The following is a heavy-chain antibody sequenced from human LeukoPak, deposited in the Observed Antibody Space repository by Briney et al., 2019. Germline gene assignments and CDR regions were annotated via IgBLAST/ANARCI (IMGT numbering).Heavy chain of an antibody. J-gene: IGHJ4*02. D-gene: IGHD6-13*01. CDR1: GFTFSSYG. Sequence: GGSLRLSCAASGFTFSSYGMHWVRQAPGKGLEWVAVISYDGSNKYYADSVKGRFTISRDNSKNTLYLQMNSLRAEDTAVYYCAKQPIAAAGFLFDYWGQGTLVTVSS. CDR3: AKQPIAAAGFLFDY. CDR2: ISYDGSNK. V-gene: IGHV3-30*18.